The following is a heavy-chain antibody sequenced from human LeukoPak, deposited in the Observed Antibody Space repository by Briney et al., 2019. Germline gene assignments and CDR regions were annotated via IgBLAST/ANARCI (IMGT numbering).Heavy chain of an antibody. J-gene: IGHJ4*02. Sequence: GGSLRLSCAASGFTFSSYAMRWGRQAPGEGGEGGSGNSDSGGSTYYEDSVKGRFTISRDNSKNPLSLKLNRLSAEDTAVYYLAKVPAYWGQGTLVTVSS. CDR2: NSDSGGST. CDR3: AKVPAY. CDR1: GFTFSSYA. V-gene: IGHV3-23*01.